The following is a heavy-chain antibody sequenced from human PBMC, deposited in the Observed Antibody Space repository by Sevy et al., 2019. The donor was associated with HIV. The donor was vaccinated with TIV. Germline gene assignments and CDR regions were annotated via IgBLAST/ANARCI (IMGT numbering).Heavy chain of an antibody. CDR1: GGSISSYY. Sequence: SETLSLTCTVSGGSISSYYWSWIRQPPGKGLEWIGYIYYSGSTNYNPSLKSRVTISVDTSKNQFALKLSSVTAADTAVYYCARINRYCSGGSCFSSYFDPWGQGTLVTVSS. CDR2: IYYSGST. CDR3: ARINRYCSGGSCFSSYFDP. J-gene: IGHJ5*02. D-gene: IGHD2-15*01. V-gene: IGHV4-59*01.